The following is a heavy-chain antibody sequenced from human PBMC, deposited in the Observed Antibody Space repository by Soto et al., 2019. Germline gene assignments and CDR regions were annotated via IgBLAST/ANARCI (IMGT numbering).Heavy chain of an antibody. Sequence: GASVKVSCKASGYTFTSYAMHWVRQAPGQRLEWMGWINAGNGNTKYSQKFQGRVTITRDTSASTAYMELSSLRSEDTAVYYCARVQAARLDFDYWGQGTLVTVSS. V-gene: IGHV1-3*01. CDR2: INAGNGNT. J-gene: IGHJ4*02. CDR3: ARVQAARLDFDY. CDR1: GYTFTSYA. D-gene: IGHD6-6*01.